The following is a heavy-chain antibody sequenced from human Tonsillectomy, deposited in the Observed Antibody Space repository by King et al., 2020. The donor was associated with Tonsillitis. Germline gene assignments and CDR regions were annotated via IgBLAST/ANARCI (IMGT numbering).Heavy chain of an antibody. J-gene: IGHJ4*02. CDR2: ISSDGGNK. D-gene: IGHD1-7*01. V-gene: IGHV3-33*05. Sequence: VQLVESGGGVVQPGRSLRLSCAASGFTFSRYGMHWVSQAPGKGLEWVAVISSDGGNKFYADSVKGQFTISRDNSKNTLCLQMNSLRAEDTAVYYCARDFGGTSRGGVQLDYWGQGTLVTVSS. CDR1: GFTFSRYG. CDR3: ARDFGGTSRGGVQLDY.